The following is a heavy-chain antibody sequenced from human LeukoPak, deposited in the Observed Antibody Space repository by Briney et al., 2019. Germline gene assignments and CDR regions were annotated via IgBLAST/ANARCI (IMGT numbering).Heavy chain of an antibody. CDR1: GYSISSGYY. CDR3: ARVGVQRTFDY. J-gene: IGHJ4*02. V-gene: IGHV4-38-2*01. CDR2: IYHSGST. D-gene: IGHD5-18*01. Sequence: SETLSLTCAVSGYSISSGYYWGWTRQPPGKGLEWIGSIYHSGSTYYNPSLKSRVTISVDTSKNQFSLKLSSVTAADTAVYYCARVGVQRTFDYWGQGTLVTVSS.